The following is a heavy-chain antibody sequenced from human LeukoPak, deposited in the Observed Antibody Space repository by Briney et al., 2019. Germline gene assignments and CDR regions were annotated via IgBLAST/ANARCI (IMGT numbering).Heavy chain of an antibody. CDR2: ISYSGST. V-gene: IGHV4-39*07. D-gene: IGHD6-19*01. J-gene: IGHJ4*02. CDR1: GGSIGSTTYY. CDR3: ARRIAVAAPPRHYFDY. Sequence: SETLSLTCTVSGGSIGSTTYYWGWIRQSPGKGLMWVGSISYSGSTNYNPSLKSRVTISVDTSKNQFSLKLSSVTAADTAVYYCARRIAVAAPPRHYFDYWGQGTLVTVSS.